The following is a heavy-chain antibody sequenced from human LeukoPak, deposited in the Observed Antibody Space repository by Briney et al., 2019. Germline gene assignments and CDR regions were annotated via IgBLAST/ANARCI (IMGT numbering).Heavy chain of an antibody. J-gene: IGHJ4*02. CDR2: INHSGST. CDR3: ARISPRGTYYYDSSGYWSRYFDY. D-gene: IGHD3-22*01. CDR1: GGSFSGYY. Sequence: SETLSLTCAVYGGSFSGYYWSWIRQPPGKGLEWIGEINHSGSTNYNPSLKSRVTISVDTSKNQFSLKLSSVTAADTAVYYCARISPRGTYYYDSSGYWSRYFDYWGQGTLVTVSS. V-gene: IGHV4-34*01.